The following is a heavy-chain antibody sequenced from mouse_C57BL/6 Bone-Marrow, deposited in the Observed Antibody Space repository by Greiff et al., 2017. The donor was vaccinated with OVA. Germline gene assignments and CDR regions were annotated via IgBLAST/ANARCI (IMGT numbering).Heavy chain of an antibody. D-gene: IGHD1-1*02. CDR1: GYTFTSYG. V-gene: IGHV1-58*01. J-gene: IGHJ3*01. CDR2: ISIGTGYT. Sequence: VQLQQSGAELVRPGSSVKMSCKSSGYTFTSYGINWVKQRPGQGLEWIGYISIGTGYTEYTEKFKGTATLSSDTSSSTAYIQLSSRTSEGSAIYFCAIWSFAYWGQGTRVTVSA. CDR3: AIWSFAY.